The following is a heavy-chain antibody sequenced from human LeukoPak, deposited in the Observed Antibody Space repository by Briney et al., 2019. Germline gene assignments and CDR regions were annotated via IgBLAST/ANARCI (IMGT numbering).Heavy chain of an antibody. CDR3: AKYQRQWLPKGGFDY. J-gene: IGHJ4*02. Sequence: PGGSLRLSCATSGFTFRTYGMHWVRQAPGKGLEWVAVISYDGNNKYYADSVKGRFTISRDNSKNTLYLQMDNLRAEDTAVYYCAKYQRQWLPKGGFDYWGQGTLVTVSS. CDR1: GFTFRTYG. D-gene: IGHD6-19*01. V-gene: IGHV3-30*18. CDR2: ISYDGNNK.